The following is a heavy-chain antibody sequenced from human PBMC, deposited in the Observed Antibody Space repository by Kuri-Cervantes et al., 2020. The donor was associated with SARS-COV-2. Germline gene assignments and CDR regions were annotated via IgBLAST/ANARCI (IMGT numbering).Heavy chain of an antibody. CDR3: ARDGRGDGSSKTLDY. J-gene: IGHJ4*02. Sequence: ASVKVSCKASGYTFTSYYMHWVRQAPGQGLEWMGWISAYNGNTNYAQKLQGRVTMTTDTSTSTAYMELRSLRSDDTAVYYCARDGRGDGSSKTLDYWGQGTLVT. D-gene: IGHD1-26*01. V-gene: IGHV1-18*04. CDR1: GYTFTSYY. CDR2: ISAYNGNT.